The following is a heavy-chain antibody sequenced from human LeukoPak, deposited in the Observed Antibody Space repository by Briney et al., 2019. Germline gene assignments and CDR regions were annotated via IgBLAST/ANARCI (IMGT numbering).Heavy chain of an antibody. D-gene: IGHD5-12*01. CDR3: ARVYSGYDYNWFDP. J-gene: IGHJ5*02. CDR2: IYHSGST. V-gene: IGHV4-30-2*01. CDR1: GGSISSGGYS. Sequence: SETLSLTCAVSGGSISSGGYSWSWIRQPPGKGQEWIGYIYHSGSTYYNPSLKSRVTISVDRSKNQFSLKLSSVTAADTAVYYCARVYSGYDYNWFDPWGQGTLVTVSS.